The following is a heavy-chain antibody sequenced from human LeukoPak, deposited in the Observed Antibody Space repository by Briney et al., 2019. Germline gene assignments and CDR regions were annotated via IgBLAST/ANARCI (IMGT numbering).Heavy chain of an antibody. D-gene: IGHD3-9*01. J-gene: IGHJ4*02. CDR1: GFTFSSYA. CDR2: ISGSGGST. CDR3: AKLRPNYDILTGYFYYFDY. V-gene: IGHV3-23*01. Sequence: GGSLRLSRAASGFTFSSYAMSWVRQAPGKGLEWVSAISGSGGSTYYADSVKGRFTISRDNSKNTLYLQMNSLRAEDTAVYYCAKLRPNYDILTGYFYYFDYWGQGTLVTVSS.